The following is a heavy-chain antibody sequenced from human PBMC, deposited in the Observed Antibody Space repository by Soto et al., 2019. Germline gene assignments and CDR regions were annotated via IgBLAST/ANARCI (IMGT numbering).Heavy chain of an antibody. D-gene: IGHD6-19*01. CDR3: AKDKRTVGGYYFDY. J-gene: IGHJ4*02. CDR2: ISWNSNSI. V-gene: IGHV3-9*01. CDR1: GFTFDDYA. Sequence: GGSLRLSCAASGFTFDDYAMHWVRQAPGKGLEWVSGISWNSNSIDCADSVKGRFSISRDNAKNSLYLQMNSLRAVDTALYYCAKDKRTVGGYYFDYWGQGALVTVSS.